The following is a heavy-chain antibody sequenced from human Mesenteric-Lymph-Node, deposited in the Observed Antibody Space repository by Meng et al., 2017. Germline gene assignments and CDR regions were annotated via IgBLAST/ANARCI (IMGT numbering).Heavy chain of an antibody. CDR2: IYHGVNI. J-gene: IGHJ5*02. V-gene: IGHV4-30-2*01. CDR1: GDTITSCDYS. D-gene: IGHD3-10*01. CDR3: VRDTRRGGGWFDP. Sequence: QSQASGSGWVRHSQTLYPPGFCSGDTITSCDYSWTWIRQPPGKGLEWIGYIYHGVNIYYTPSLKSRVTISVDKSRNQFSLKLTSVSAADTAVYYCVRDTRRGGGWFDPWGQGTLVTVSS.